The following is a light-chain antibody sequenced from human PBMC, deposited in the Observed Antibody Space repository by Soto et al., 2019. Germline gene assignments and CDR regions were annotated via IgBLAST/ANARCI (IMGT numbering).Light chain of an antibody. J-gene: IGKJ1*01. CDR2: WAS. CDR3: QQYNNWPPWT. V-gene: IGKV4-1*01. CDR1: QSVLYRSNNKNY. Sequence: DIVMTQSPDSLAVSLGERATINCKSSQSVLYRSNNKNYLAWYEQKPGQPPKLLIYWASTRESGVPDRFSGSGSGTDFTLTISSLQAEDVAVYYCQQYNNWPPWTFGQGTKVDI.